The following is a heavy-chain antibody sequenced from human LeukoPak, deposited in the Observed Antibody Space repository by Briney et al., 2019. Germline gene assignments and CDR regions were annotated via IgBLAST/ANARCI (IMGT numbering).Heavy chain of an antibody. V-gene: IGHV4-34*01. J-gene: IGHJ4*02. Sequence: SETLSLTCAVYGVSFSGYYWSWIRQPPGKGLEWVGEINHSGSTNYNPSLKSRVTISVDTSKNKCSLRLSSVTAADTAVYYCATASSSSHHSPFDYWGRGTLVTVSS. D-gene: IGHD6-6*01. CDR2: INHSGST. CDR1: GVSFSGYY. CDR3: ATASSSSHHSPFDY.